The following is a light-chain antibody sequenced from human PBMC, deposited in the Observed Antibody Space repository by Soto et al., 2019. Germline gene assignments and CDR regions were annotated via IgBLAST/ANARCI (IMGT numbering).Light chain of an antibody. V-gene: IGKV3-20*01. Sequence: EIVLTQSPATLSLSPGERATLSCRASQSVSSSNLAWYQQKPGQAPKLVISGASSRAAGLPDRFSGSGSGTDITLTISRLEPEDFAFYYCQHYDGSPPRYTFGQGTKLEIK. CDR3: QHYDGSPPRYT. CDR2: GAS. CDR1: QSVSSSN. J-gene: IGKJ2*01.